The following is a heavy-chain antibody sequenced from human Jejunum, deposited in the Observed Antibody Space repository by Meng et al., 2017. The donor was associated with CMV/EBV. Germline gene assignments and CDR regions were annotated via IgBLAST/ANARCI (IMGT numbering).Heavy chain of an antibody. CDR1: GFTFPSYS. CDR2: ISSSSSYI. J-gene: IGHJ6*02. CDR3: ARAGGIYDSPDV. V-gene: IGHV3-21*01. D-gene: IGHD3-3*01. Sequence: AASGFTFPSYSMNWVRQAPGKGLEWVSSISSSSSYIYYADSVKGRFTISRDNAKNSLYLQMNSLRAEDTAVYYCARAGGIYDSPDVWGQGTTVTVSS.